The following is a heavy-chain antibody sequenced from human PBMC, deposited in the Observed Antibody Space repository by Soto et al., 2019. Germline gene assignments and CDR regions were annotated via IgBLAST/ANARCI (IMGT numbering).Heavy chain of an antibody. V-gene: IGHV1-8*01. CDR3: ARSNWNYTYYYGMDV. D-gene: IGHD1-7*01. CDR1: GYTFTSYD. Sequence: ASVKVSCKASGYTFTSYDINWVRQATGQGLEWMGWMNPNSGNTGYAQKFQGRVTMTTDTSMSTAYMELSSLRSEDTAVYYCARSNWNYTYYYGMDVWGQGTTVTVSS. J-gene: IGHJ6*02. CDR2: MNPNSGNT.